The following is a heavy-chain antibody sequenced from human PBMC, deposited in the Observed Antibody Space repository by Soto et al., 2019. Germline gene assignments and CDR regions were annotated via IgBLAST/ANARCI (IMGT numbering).Heavy chain of an antibody. CDR2: IWSDGSHK. Sequence: QVQLVESGGGVVQPGRSLRLSCAASGFTFSVYGIHWFRQAPGKGLEWVAVIWSDGSHKYYADSVKGRFTISRDNSKNTLYLQMNSLRAEDTAVYYCARASGPFDYWGQGTLVTVSS. D-gene: IGHD2-8*02. CDR3: ARASGPFDY. V-gene: IGHV3-33*01. J-gene: IGHJ4*02. CDR1: GFTFSVYG.